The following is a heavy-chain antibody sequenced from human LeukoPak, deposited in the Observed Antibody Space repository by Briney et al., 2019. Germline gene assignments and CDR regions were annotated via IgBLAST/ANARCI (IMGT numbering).Heavy chain of an antibody. D-gene: IGHD1-26*01. J-gene: IGHJ3*02. CDR1: CYSISSGYY. CDR3: ATRGGSYSAFDI. CDR2: IYHSGST. V-gene: IGHV4-38-2*02. Sequence: PSETLSLTCTVSCYSISSGYYWGWIRQPPGKGLEWIGSIYHSGSTYYNPSLKSRVTISVDTSKNQFSLKLSSVTAADTAVYYCATRGGSYSAFDIWGQGTMVTVSS.